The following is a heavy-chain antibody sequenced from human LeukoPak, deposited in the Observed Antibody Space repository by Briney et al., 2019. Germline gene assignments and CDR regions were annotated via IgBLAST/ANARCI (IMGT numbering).Heavy chain of an antibody. CDR3: ARGSRRGNTVLKRGAFDI. CDR2: INHSGST. J-gene: IGHJ3*02. V-gene: IGHV4-34*01. Sequence: PSETLSLTCAVYGGSFSGYYWSWIRQPPGKGLEWIGEINHSGSTNYNPSLKSRVTISVDTSKNQFSLKLSSVTAADTAVYYCARGSRRGNTVLKRGAFDIWGQGTMVTVSS. CDR1: GGSFSGYY. D-gene: IGHD2-8*02.